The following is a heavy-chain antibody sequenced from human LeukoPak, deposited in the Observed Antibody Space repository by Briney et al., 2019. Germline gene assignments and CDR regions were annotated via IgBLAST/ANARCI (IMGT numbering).Heavy chain of an antibody. CDR3: AKDLEWELYFDY. V-gene: IGHV3-21*04. D-gene: IGHD1-26*01. Sequence: GRSLRLSCAASGFTFSSYSMNWVRQAPGKGLEWVSSISSSSSYIYYADSVKGRFTISRDNSKNTLYLQMNSLRAEDTAVYYCAKDLEWELYFDYWGQGTLVTVSS. J-gene: IGHJ4*02. CDR2: ISSSSSYI. CDR1: GFTFSSYS.